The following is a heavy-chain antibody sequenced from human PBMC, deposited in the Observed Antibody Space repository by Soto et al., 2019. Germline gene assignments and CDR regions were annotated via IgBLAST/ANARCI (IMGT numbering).Heavy chain of an antibody. D-gene: IGHD4-4*01. J-gene: IGHJ6*02. CDR3: ASPTVGYYNGMDV. V-gene: IGHV1-69*12. CDR2: ITPIFGTA. CDR1: GGTSSNYA. Sequence: QVQLVQSGAEVKKPGSSVKVSCKASGGTSSNYAINWVRQAPGQGLEWMGGITPIFGTADYAQKFQGRVTITADESTSTAYMELSSLRSEDTAVYYCASPTVGYYNGMDVWGQGTTVTVSS.